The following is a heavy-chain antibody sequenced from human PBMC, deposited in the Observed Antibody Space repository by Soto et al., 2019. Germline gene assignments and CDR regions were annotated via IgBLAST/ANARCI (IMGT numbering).Heavy chain of an antibody. CDR2: ISAYNGNT. CDR3: ERDVFDTFDWLFPFDY. D-gene: IGHD3-9*01. Sequence: QVQLVQSGAEVKKPGASVKVSCKASGYTFTSYGISWVRQAPGQGLEWMGWISAYNGNTNYAQKLQGRVTRTTDTSTSTAYMELRSLRSDDTAVYYCERDVFDTFDWLFPFDYWGQGTLLTVSS. J-gene: IGHJ4*02. CDR1: GYTFTSYG. V-gene: IGHV1-18*01.